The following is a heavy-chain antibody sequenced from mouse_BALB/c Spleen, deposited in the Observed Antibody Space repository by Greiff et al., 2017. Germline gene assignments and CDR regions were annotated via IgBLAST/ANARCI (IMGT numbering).Heavy chain of an antibody. CDR3: ARSEVRQAMDY. J-gene: IGHJ4*01. D-gene: IGHD2-14*01. Sequence: VQLQQSGAELAKPGASVKMSCKASGYTFTSYWMHWVKQRPGQGLEWIGYINPSTGYTEYNQKFKDKATLTADKSSSTAYMQLSSLTSEDSAVYYCARSEVRQAMDYWGQGTSVTVSS. CDR1: GYTFTSYW. CDR2: INPSTGYT. V-gene: IGHV1-7*01.